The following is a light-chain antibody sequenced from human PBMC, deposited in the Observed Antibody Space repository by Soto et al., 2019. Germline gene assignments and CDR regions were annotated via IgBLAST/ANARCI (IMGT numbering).Light chain of an antibody. CDR2: STN. CDR1: SSDIGSNA. J-gene: IGLJ3*02. V-gene: IGLV1-44*01. Sequence: QPVLTQPPSASGTPGQRVTISCSGSSSDIGSNAVNWYQQLPGTAPKLLIYSTNHRASGVPDRFSGSKSGASASLAIGGLQSEDEADYYCAAWDDSLNAPVFGGGTKVTVL. CDR3: AAWDDSLNAPV.